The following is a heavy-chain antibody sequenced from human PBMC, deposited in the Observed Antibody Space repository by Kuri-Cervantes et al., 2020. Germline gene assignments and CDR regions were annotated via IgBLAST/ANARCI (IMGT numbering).Heavy chain of an antibody. CDR2: IYHSGST. CDR1: GGSISSGGYS. Sequence: SQTLSLTCAVSGGSISSGGYSWSWIRQPPGKGLEWIGYIYHSGSTYYNPSLKSRLTISVDTSKNQLSLKLSSVTAADTAVYYCASTVTVGTTGYFDYWGQGTLVTVSS. J-gene: IGHJ4*02. D-gene: IGHD1-26*01. V-gene: IGHV4-30-2*05. CDR3: ASTVTVGTTGYFDY.